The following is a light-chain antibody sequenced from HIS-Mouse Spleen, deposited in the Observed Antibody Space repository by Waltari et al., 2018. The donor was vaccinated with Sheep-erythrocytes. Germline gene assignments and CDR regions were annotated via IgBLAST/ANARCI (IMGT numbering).Light chain of an antibody. Sequence: QSALTQPRSVSGSPGQSVPISCTGTSSDGGGYNHVSWYQQHPGKAPKLMIYDVSKRPSGVPDRFSGSKSGNTASLTISGLQAEDEADYYCCSYAGSSTPWVFGGGTKLTVL. V-gene: IGLV2-11*01. CDR3: CSYAGSSTPWV. CDR2: DVS. J-gene: IGLJ3*02. CDR1: SSDGGGYNH.